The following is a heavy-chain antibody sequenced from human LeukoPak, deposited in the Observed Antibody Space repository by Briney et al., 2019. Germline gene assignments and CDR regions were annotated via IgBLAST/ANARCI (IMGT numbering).Heavy chain of an antibody. CDR3: TGIAVAGRRIDY. CDR1: GFTFSSYW. D-gene: IGHD6-19*01. J-gene: IGHJ4*02. Sequence: GGSLRLSCAASGFTFSSYWMHWVRQAPGKGLVWVSRINSDGSSTSYADSVKGRFTISRDNAKNTLYLQMNSLRAEDTAVYYCTGIAVAGRRIDYWGQGTLVTVSS. CDR2: INSDGSST. V-gene: IGHV3-74*01.